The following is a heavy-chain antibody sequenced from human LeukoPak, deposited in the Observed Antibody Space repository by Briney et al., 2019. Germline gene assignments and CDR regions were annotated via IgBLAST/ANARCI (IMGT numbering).Heavy chain of an antibody. D-gene: IGHD3-22*01. CDR3: AKAPSEIGGYYPEYFRH. V-gene: IGHV3-74*01. J-gene: IGHJ1*01. CDR2: IKRDGKT. Sequence: QSGGSLRLSCGPAGFTLSSYWMHWVRQAPGKGLVWVSRIKRDGKTNYADSGKGRFTISRDNAKNTVTLKMNSLRAEDTGVYYCAKAPSEIGGYYPEYFRHWGQGTLVTVSS. CDR1: GFTLSSYW.